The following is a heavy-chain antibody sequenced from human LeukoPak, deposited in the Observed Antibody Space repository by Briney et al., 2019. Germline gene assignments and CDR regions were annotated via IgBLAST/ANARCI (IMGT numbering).Heavy chain of an antibody. J-gene: IGHJ4*02. CDR3: ARILSLDDY. Sequence: GGSLRLSCAASGFTFSSYAMHWVRQAPGKGLEWVAVISYDGSNKYYADSVKGRFTTSRDNSKNTLYLQMNSLRAEDTAVYYCARILSLDDYWGQGTLVTVSS. CDR2: ISYDGSNK. V-gene: IGHV3-30-3*01. CDR1: GFTFSSYA.